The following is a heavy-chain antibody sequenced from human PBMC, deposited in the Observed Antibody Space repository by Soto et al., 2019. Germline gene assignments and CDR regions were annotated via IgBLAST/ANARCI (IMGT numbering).Heavy chain of an antibody. CDR2: ISGDNGNT. CDR3: ATGLLGYCSGGRCYSDS. V-gene: IGHV1-18*01. CDR1: AYTFTNYA. J-gene: IGHJ4*02. D-gene: IGHD2-15*01. Sequence: QVQLVQSGAEVKKPGASVRVSCQTSAYTFTNYAVSWVRQAPGQGLEWMGWISGDNGNTIYAQKFQGRVTRTTDTSTRKAYLELRSLRSADTAVYYCATGLLGYCSGGRCYSDSWGQGTLVTVSS.